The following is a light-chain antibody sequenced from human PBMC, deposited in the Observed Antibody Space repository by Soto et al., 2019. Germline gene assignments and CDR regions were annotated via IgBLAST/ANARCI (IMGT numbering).Light chain of an antibody. CDR1: QSVSSRY. CDR3: QQYGTSFYP. Sequence: EGVLTQSPGTLSLSPGERVTLSCRASQSVSSRYVAWYQQKPGQAPRLLIYAASSRAAGIPDRFSGSGSGTDFPLTISRLEPEDSAVYYCQQYGTSFYPFAQGTK. CDR2: AAS. V-gene: IGKV3-20*01. J-gene: IGKJ2*01.